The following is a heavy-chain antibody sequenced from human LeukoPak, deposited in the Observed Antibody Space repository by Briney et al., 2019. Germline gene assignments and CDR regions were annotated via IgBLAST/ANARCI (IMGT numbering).Heavy chain of an antibody. J-gene: IGHJ5*02. CDR3: ARDTDYDSSEGNWFDP. CDR1: GYTFTSYY. Sequence: ASVKVSCKASGYTFTSYYMHWVRQAPGQGLEWMGIINPSGGSTSYARKFQGRVTMTRDMSTSTVYMELSSLRSEDTAVYYCARDTDYDSSEGNWFDPWGQGTLVTVSS. D-gene: IGHD3-22*01. CDR2: INPSGGST. V-gene: IGHV1-46*01.